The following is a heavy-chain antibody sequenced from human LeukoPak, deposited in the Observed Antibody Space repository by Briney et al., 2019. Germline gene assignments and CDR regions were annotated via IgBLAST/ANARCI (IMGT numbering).Heavy chain of an antibody. J-gene: IGHJ3*02. CDR1: GGSVSSGNYY. Sequence: PSETLSLTCTVSGGSVSSGNYYWSWIRQPPGKGLEWIGYIYYSGSTNYNPSLKSRVTISVDTSKNQFSLKLSSVTAADTAVYYCARGTATYCGGDCYSGGNDAFDIWGQGTMVTVSS. CDR2: IYYSGST. D-gene: IGHD2-21*02. V-gene: IGHV4-61*01. CDR3: ARGTATYCGGDCYSGGNDAFDI.